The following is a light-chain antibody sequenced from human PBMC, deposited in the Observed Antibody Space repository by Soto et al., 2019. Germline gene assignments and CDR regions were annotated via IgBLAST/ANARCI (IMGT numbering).Light chain of an antibody. CDR1: SSNIGSNT. Sequence: QSVLTQPPSASGTPGQRVTISCSGSSSNIGSNTVNWYQQLPGTAPKLLIYGNSNRPSGVPDRLSGSKSGTSASLAITGLQAEDEADYYCQSYDNSLSVYVFGTGTKVTVL. CDR3: QSYDNSLSVYV. V-gene: IGLV1-40*01. CDR2: GNS. J-gene: IGLJ1*01.